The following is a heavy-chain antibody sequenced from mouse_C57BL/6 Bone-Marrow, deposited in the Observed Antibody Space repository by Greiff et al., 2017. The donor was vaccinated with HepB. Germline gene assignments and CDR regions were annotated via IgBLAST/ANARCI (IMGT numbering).Heavy chain of an antibody. CDR1: GFTFSSYG. V-gene: IGHV5-6*02. CDR3: ARLDYYAMDY. J-gene: IGHJ4*01. Sequence: DVKLVESGGDSVKPGGSLKLSCAASGFTFSSYGMSWVRQTPDKRLEWVATISSGGSYTYYPDSVKGRFTISRDNAKNTLYLQMSSLKSEDTAMYYCARLDYYAMDYWGQGTSVTVSS. CDR2: ISSGGSYT.